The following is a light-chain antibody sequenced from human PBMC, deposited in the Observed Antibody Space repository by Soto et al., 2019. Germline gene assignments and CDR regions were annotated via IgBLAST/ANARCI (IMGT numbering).Light chain of an antibody. CDR2: GNS. CDR1: SSNIGAGYD. Sequence: QSVLTQPPSVSGAPGQRVTISCTGSSSNIGAGYDVHWYQQLPGTAPKLLIYGNSNRPSGVPDRFSGSKSRTSASLAITGLQAEDEADYYCQSYDSSLSGLFGGGTKVTVL. J-gene: IGLJ3*02. CDR3: QSYDSSLSGL. V-gene: IGLV1-40*01.